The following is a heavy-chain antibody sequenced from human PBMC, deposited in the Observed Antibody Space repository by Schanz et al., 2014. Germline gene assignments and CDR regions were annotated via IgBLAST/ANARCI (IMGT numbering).Heavy chain of an antibody. CDR3: ARGPIPIQGVPMDY. CDR2: IYDSGNT. Sequence: QVQLQESGPGLVKPSQTLSLTCNVSGDSMSSGGYYWNWIRQHPGKGLEWIGYIYDSGNTYYNPSLKSRVTMSIDTSENQFSLNLRSVTGADTALYYCARGPIPIQGVPMDYWGQGSLVTVSS. CDR1: GDSMSSGGYY. V-gene: IGHV4-31*03. J-gene: IGHJ4*02. D-gene: IGHD3-10*01.